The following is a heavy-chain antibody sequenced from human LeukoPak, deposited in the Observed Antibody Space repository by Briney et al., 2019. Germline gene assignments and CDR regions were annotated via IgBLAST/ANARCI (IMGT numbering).Heavy chain of an antibody. V-gene: IGHV1-18*01. J-gene: IGHJ4*02. Sequence: GASVKVSCKASGYTFTSYGISWVRQAPGQGLEWMGWISAYNGNTNYAQKLQGRVTMTTDTPTSTAYMELRSLRSDDTAVCYCARDYAPYCSSTSCPPDYWGQGTLVTVSS. CDR3: ARDYAPYCSSTSCPPDY. D-gene: IGHD2-2*01. CDR2: ISAYNGNT. CDR1: GYTFTSYG.